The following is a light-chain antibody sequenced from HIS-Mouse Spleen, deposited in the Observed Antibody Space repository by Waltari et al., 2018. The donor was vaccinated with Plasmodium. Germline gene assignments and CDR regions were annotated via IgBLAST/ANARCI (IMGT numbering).Light chain of an antibody. Sequence: SYVLTQPPSVSVAPGQTARITCGGNNIGSKSVHWYQQKPGQAPVMVVYDDSDRPSGTPERFSGSNSGNTATRTISRVEAGDEVDYYCQVWDSSSDHYVFGTGTKVTVL. V-gene: IGLV3-21*02. CDR3: QVWDSSSDHYV. CDR1: NIGSKS. J-gene: IGLJ1*01. CDR2: DDS.